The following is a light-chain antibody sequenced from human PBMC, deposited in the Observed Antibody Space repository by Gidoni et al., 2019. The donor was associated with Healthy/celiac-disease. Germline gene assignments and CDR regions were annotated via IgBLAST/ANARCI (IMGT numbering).Light chain of an antibody. Sequence: EIVLTQSPGTLSLSPGERATLSCRASQSVSSSLAWYQHKPGQAPRLLIYGASSRATGIPDRFSGSGSGTDFTLAISRLEPEDFAVYYCQQYGSSPRTFGQXTKLEIK. CDR1: QSVSSS. J-gene: IGKJ1*01. V-gene: IGKV3-20*01. CDR3: QQYGSSPRT. CDR2: GAS.